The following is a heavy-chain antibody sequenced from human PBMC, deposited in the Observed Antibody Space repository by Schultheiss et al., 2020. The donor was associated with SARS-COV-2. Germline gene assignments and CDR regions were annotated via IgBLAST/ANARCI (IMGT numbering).Heavy chain of an antibody. CDR2: ISSSGSTI. Sequence: GGSLRLSCAASGFTFSSYAMHWVRQAPGKGLEWVSYISSSGSTIYYADSVKGRFTISRDNAKNALYLQMNSLRAEDTAVYFCARDRLGEVSPDYWGQGALVTVSS. J-gene: IGHJ4*02. D-gene: IGHD3-16*02. CDR1: GFTFSSYA. V-gene: IGHV3-48*03. CDR3: ARDRLGEVSPDY.